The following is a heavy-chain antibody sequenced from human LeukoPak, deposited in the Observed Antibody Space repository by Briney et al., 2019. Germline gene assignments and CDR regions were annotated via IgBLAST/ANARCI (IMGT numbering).Heavy chain of an antibody. CDR3: ASRYCSGGRCDSSYYYYYGMDV. CDR2: IIPIFGTA. CDR1: GGTLNSFA. Sequence: ASVTVSCKASGGTLNSFAISWVRQAPGQGLEWMGGIIPIFGTANYAQKFQGGVTITADESTNTAYMEVSSLRSEDTAVYYCASRYCSGGRCDSSYYYYYGMDVWGQGTTVTVSS. J-gene: IGHJ6*02. D-gene: IGHD2-15*01. V-gene: IGHV1-69*01.